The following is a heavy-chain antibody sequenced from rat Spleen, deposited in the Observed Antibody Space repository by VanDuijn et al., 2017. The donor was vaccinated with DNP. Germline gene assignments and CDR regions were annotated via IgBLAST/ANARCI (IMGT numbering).Heavy chain of an antibody. D-gene: IGHD1-12*03. CDR1: GYSITSKY. CDR2: IRNSGST. J-gene: IGHJ2*01. V-gene: IGHV3-1*01. CDR3: ARMVITYFDY. Sequence: EVQLQESGPGLVKPSQSLSLTCSVTGYSITSKYWAWIRKFPGNKMEWIGHIRNSGSTTYNPSLKSRISITRDTSRNHFFLQLNSVTTEDTATYYCARMVITYFDYWGQGVMVTVSS.